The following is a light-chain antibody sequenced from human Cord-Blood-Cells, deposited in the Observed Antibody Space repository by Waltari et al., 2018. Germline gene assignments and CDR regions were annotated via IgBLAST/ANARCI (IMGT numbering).Light chain of an antibody. V-gene: IGLV2-23*01. Sequence: QSALTQPASVSGSPGQSITIPCTGTRSDVGSYNLVSWYQQHPGKAPKLMIYDGRKRPSGVSNRFSGSKSGNTASLTISGLQAEDEADYYCCSYAGSSTYVFGTGTKVTVL. CDR3: CSYAGSSTYV. CDR2: DGR. CDR1: RSDVGSYNL. J-gene: IGLJ1*01.